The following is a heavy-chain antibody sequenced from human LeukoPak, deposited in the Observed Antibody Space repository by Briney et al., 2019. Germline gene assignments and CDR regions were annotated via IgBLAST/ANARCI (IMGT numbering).Heavy chain of an antibody. J-gene: IGHJ4*02. CDR3: ARDNTPTYGSGSTKDY. CDR2: INPNSGGT. CDR1: GYTFTGYY. V-gene: IGHV1-2*02. D-gene: IGHD3-10*01. Sequence: GASVKVSCKASGYTFTGYYMHWVRQAPGQGLEWMGWINPNSGGTNYAQKFQGRVTMTRDTSISTAYMELSRLRSDDTAVYYCARDNTPTYGSGSTKDYWGQGTLVTVSS.